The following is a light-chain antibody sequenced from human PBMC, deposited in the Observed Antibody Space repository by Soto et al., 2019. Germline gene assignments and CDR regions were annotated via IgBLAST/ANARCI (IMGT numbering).Light chain of an antibody. Sequence: QSALTQPASVSGSPGSSITISCTGTSSDVGGYNYVSWYQQHPGKAPKLMIYDVSNRPSGVSNRFSGSKSGNTASLTISGLQAEDEADYYCSSYTSSSTGVFGGGTKLTVL. V-gene: IGLV2-14*01. CDR3: SSYTSSSTGV. CDR1: SSDVGGYNY. J-gene: IGLJ2*01. CDR2: DVS.